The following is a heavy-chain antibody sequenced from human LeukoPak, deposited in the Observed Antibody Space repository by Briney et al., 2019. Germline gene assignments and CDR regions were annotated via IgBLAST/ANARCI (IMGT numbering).Heavy chain of an antibody. J-gene: IGHJ4*02. Sequence: PETLSLTCTVSGGSTSSYYWSWIRHPPGKGLEWIGYIYYSGSTNYNTSLKSRVTISVDTSKNQFSLKLSSVTAADTAVYYCARGDYGTHSNDHIDYWGQGTLVTVSS. CDR2: IYYSGST. CDR3: ARGDYGTHSNDHIDY. V-gene: IGHV4-59*01. CDR1: GGSTSSYY. D-gene: IGHD4-17*01.